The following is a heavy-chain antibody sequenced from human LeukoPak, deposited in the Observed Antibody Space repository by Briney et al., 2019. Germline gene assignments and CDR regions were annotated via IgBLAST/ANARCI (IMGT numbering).Heavy chain of an antibody. CDR3: TTDLGTYYHGSQRLIPIDY. Sequence: GGSLRLSCVDSGLTFTNAWMSWVRQAPGRGLEWIGRIKSKTDGETTNYAEPVRGRFTISRDDSKSAVYLQMNSLKIEDTAVYYCTTDLGTYYHGSQRLIPIDYWGQGTLVTVSS. CDR1: GLTFTNAW. J-gene: IGHJ4*02. V-gene: IGHV3-15*01. CDR2: IKSKTDGETT. D-gene: IGHD3-10*01.